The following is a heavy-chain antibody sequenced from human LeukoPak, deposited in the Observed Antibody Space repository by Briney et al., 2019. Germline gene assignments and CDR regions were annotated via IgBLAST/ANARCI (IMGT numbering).Heavy chain of an antibody. Sequence: SATLSLTCTGSGGSISSSSYYWGWIRQPPGKGLEWIGSIYYSGSTYYNPSLKSQVTISVDTSKNQFSLKLSSVTAADTAVYYCARGAELWFGESHLDYWGQGTLVTVSS. J-gene: IGHJ4*02. V-gene: IGHV4-39*01. CDR3: ARGAELWFGESHLDY. CDR1: GGSISSSSYY. CDR2: IYYSGST. D-gene: IGHD3-10*01.